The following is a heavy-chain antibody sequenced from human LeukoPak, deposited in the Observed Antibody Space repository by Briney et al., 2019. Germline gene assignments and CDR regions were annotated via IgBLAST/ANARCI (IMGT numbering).Heavy chain of an antibody. D-gene: IGHD6-13*01. CDR3: ARGRAAPGTGLEDY. Sequence: GASVRVSCKASGGTLSNYALSWVRQAPGEGLEWMGAINPSRNTTNYAQRFQGRVTITRDTSTATAYMEMSSLRSEDTALYYCARGRAAPGTGLEDYWGQGTLVAVSS. CDR2: INPSRNTT. V-gene: IGHV1-69*10. J-gene: IGHJ4*02. CDR1: GGTLSNYA.